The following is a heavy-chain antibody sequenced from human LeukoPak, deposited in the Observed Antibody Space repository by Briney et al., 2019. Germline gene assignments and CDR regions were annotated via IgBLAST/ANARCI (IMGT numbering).Heavy chain of an antibody. J-gene: IGHJ3*02. D-gene: IGHD3-16*01. CDR2: IYHSGST. CDR1: GGSISSGGYS. CDR3: ASRLPPRAFDI. Sequence: SETLSLTCAVSGGSISSGGYSWGWIRQPPGKGLEWIGYIYHSGSTYYNPSLKSRVTISVDRSRNQFSLKLSSVTAADTAVYYCASRLPPRAFDIWGQGTMVTVSS. V-gene: IGHV4-30-2*01.